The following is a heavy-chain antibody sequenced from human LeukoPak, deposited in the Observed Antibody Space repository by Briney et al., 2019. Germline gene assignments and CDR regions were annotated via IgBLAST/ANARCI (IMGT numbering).Heavy chain of an antibody. J-gene: IGHJ6*02. V-gene: IGHV1-18*01. CDR2: ISAYSGIT. CDR3: ARGGLSTEAHGLDV. Sequence: GTSVKVSCKASGFTFNHYGFSWVRQATGPGLDSMGWISAYSGITNYAQRFRGRLTVTTDTSTSTVYMELRSLGSDDTAIYYCARGGLSTEAHGLDVWGQGATVTVSS. D-gene: IGHD3-16*01. CDR1: GFTFNHYG.